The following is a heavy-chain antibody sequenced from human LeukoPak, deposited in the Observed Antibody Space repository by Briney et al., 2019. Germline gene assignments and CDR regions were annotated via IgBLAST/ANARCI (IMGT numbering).Heavy chain of an antibody. V-gene: IGHV4-61*02. CDR3: ARSPLEYDFWSGRHYYFDY. D-gene: IGHD3-3*01. Sequence: SQTLSLTCTVSGGSISSGNYFWSWIRQPAGKGLEWIGRIYTSGSTNYNPSLKSRVAISVDTSKNQFSLKLSSVTAADTAVYYCARSPLEYDFWSGRHYYFDYWGQGTLVTVSS. CDR1: GGSISSGNYF. CDR2: IYTSGST. J-gene: IGHJ4*02.